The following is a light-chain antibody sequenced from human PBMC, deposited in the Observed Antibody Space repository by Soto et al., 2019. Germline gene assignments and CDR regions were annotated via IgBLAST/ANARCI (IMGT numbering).Light chain of an antibody. CDR3: QQRSNWPPVT. Sequence: EIVMTQSPATLSVSPGESATLSCRASQSISGNLAWYQQKPGLAPRLLIYHTSTRATGVPARFSGSGSGTDFTLTISSLELEDFAVYYCQQRSNWPPVTFGQGTRLEIK. J-gene: IGKJ5*01. CDR1: QSISGN. V-gene: IGKV3-11*01. CDR2: HTS.